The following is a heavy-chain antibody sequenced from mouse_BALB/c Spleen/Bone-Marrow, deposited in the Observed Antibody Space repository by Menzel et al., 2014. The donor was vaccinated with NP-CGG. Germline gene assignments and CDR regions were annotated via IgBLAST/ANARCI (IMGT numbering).Heavy chain of an antibody. Sequence: VQLKESGGGLVQPGGSLKLSCAASGFTFSSYTMSWVRLTPEKRLEWVAYISNGGGNTYYADPVKGRFTISRDNAENTLYLQMSSLKSEDTALYYCARRDGTYYFDYWGQGTTLTVSS. V-gene: IGHV5-12-2*01. CDR2: ISNGGGNT. D-gene: IGHD4-1*01. J-gene: IGHJ2*01. CDR1: GFTFSSYT. CDR3: ARRDGTYYFDY.